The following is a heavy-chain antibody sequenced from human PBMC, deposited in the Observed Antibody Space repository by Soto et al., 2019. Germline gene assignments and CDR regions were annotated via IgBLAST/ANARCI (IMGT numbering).Heavy chain of an antibody. CDR1: GFTFSSYW. D-gene: IGHD3-3*01. V-gene: IGHV3-7*01. J-gene: IGHJ4*02. CDR3: AGEIWTYYDFWSGHSDY. CDR2: INEDGSDT. Sequence: EVQLVESGGALVQPGGSLRLSCAASGFTFSSYWMSWVRQAPGKGLEWVANINEDGSDTYYVDSVKGRFTISRDNAKNSVSLQMHSLRAEDTAVYYCAGEIWTYYDFWSGHSDYWGQGTLVTVSS.